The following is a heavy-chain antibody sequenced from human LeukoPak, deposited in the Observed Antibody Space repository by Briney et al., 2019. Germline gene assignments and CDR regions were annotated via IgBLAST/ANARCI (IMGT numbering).Heavy chain of an antibody. J-gene: IGHJ1*01. CDR1: GFTFNNYG. V-gene: IGHV3-30*02. D-gene: IGHD3-10*01. Sequence: GGSLRLSCAASGFTFNNYGMHWVRQAAGKGLEWVAFIRYDGSKDYYADSVKGRFTISRDNSKNTLYLQMSSLRPDDTSVYYCAKVHGFYYILQHWSQGTLVTVST. CDR3: AKVHGFYYILQH. CDR2: IRYDGSKD.